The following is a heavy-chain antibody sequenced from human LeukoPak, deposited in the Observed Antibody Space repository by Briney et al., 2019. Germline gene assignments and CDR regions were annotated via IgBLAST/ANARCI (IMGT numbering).Heavy chain of an antibody. D-gene: IGHD1-26*01. Sequence: ASVKVSCKVSGYTLTELSMHWVRQAPGKGLEWMGGFDPEDGETIYAQKFQGRVTMTEDTSTDTAYMELSSLRSEDTAVYYCATSYSGSYQLENWFDPWGQGTLVTVSS. CDR2: FDPEDGET. CDR1: GYTLTELS. V-gene: IGHV1-24*01. CDR3: ATSYSGSYQLENWFDP. J-gene: IGHJ5*02.